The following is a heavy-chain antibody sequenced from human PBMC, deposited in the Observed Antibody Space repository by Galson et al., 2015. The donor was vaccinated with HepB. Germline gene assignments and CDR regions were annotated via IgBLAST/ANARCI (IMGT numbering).Heavy chain of an antibody. CDR2: ISYDGSNK. V-gene: IGHV3-30-3*01. D-gene: IGHD4-17*01. CDR1: GFTFSSYA. CDR3: ARAGRGVFLRYGWWGWFDP. J-gene: IGHJ5*02. Sequence: SLRLSCAASGFTFSSYAMHWVRQAPGKGLEWVAVISYDGSNKYYADSVKGRFTISRDNSKNTLYLQMNSLRAEDTAVYYCARAGRGVFLRYGWWGWFDPWGQGTLVTVSS.